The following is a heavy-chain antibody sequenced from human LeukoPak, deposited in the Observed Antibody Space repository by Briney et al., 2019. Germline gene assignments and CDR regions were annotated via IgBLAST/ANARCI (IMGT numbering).Heavy chain of an antibody. Sequence: SETLSLTCAVYGGSFSGYYWSWIRQPPGKGLEWIGEINHSGSTNYNPSLKSRVTISVDTSKNQFSLKLSSVTAADTAVYYCARDHDSSGYYYPIGGWFDPWGQGTLVTVSS. CDR3: ARDHDSSGYYYPIGGWFDP. D-gene: IGHD3-22*01. CDR2: INHSGST. V-gene: IGHV4-34*01. J-gene: IGHJ5*02. CDR1: GGSFSGYY.